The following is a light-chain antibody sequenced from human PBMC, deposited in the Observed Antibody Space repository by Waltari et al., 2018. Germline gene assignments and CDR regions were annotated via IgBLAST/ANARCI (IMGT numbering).Light chain of an antibody. CDR3: QHSYNVPLT. CDR1: QNIATS. Sequence: DIRMTQSPSSLSASIGDRVTISCRASQNIATSLNWYQQKSGKAPKLLIYGASTLQSGVPSRFRGGGSGTDFTLTISSLRPEDVAIYFCQHSYNVPLTFGGGTQVEI. CDR2: GAS. V-gene: IGKV1-39*01. J-gene: IGKJ4*01.